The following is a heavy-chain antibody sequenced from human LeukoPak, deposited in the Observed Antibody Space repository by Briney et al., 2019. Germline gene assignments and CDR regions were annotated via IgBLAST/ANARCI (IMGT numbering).Heavy chain of an antibody. CDR1: GFTFSSYG. CDR3: DPHDSSSHF. CDR2: IWYDGSNK. V-gene: IGHV3-33*01. D-gene: IGHD6-6*01. J-gene: IGHJ4*02. Sequence: PGRSLRLSCAASGFTFSSYGMHWVRQAPGKGLEWVAVIWYDGSNKYYADSVKGRFTISRDNSKNTLYLQMNSLGDEDTAVYYCDPHDSSSHFWGQGTLVTVSS.